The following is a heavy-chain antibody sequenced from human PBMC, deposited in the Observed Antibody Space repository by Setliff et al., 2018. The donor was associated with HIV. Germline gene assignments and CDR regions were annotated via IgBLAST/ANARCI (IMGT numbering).Heavy chain of an antibody. J-gene: IGHJ4*02. V-gene: IGHV5-51*01. CDR2: IYPGDSDT. D-gene: IGHD3-10*01. Sequence: SLKISCKGSGSSFTSYWIAWLRQMPGKGLEWMGIIYPGDSDTRYSPSFQGQVTISADKSFSTAYLQWSSLKASDTAMYYCARHGQYGSGSYYNRPFDYWGQGALVTVSS. CDR3: ARHGQYGSGSYYNRPFDY. CDR1: GSSFTSYW.